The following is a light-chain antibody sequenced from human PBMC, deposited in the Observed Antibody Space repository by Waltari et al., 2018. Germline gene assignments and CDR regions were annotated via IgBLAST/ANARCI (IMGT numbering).Light chain of an antibody. CDR3: YSTDIFRSERGV. V-gene: IGLV3-10*01. Sequence: SYELTQPPSVSVSPGQTATITCSGVFLTKKFTSWFQQKSGQAPVMVIYEDTKRLSAIPERFSGSSSGTTAALTITGVQVEDEADYYCYSTDIFRSERGVFGGGTKLLVL. J-gene: IGLJ2*01. CDR2: EDT. CDR1: FLTKKF.